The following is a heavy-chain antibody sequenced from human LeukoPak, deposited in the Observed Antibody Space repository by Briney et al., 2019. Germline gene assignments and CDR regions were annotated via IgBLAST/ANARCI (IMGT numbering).Heavy chain of an antibody. V-gene: IGHV3-74*01. Sequence: GGSLRLSCAASGFTFSSYWIHWIRQAPGKGLVWVSRINSDGSSTSYADSVKGRFTISRDNAKNTLYLQMNGLRAEDTGVYYCARGTGSYSDYWGQGTQVTVSS. CDR2: INSDGSST. CDR1: GFTFSSYW. D-gene: IGHD7-27*01. CDR3: ARGTGSYSDY. J-gene: IGHJ4*02.